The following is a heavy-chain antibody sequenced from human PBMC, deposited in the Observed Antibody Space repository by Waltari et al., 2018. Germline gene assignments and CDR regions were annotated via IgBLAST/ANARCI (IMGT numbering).Heavy chain of an antibody. CDR1: GYTFTSYG. V-gene: IGHV1-18*01. Sequence: QVQLVQSGAEVKKPGASVKVSCKASGYTFTSYGISWVRQAPGPGLEWMGWISAYNGNTNYAQKLQGRVTMTTDTSTSTAYMELRSLRSDDTAVYYCARDHYGSGSYYNVPYYYYYMDVWGKGTTVTVSS. CDR2: ISAYNGNT. CDR3: ARDHYGSGSYYNVPYYYYYMDV. D-gene: IGHD3-10*01. J-gene: IGHJ6*03.